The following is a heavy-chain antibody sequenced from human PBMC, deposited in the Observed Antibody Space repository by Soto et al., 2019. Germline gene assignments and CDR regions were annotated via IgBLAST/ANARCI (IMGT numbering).Heavy chain of an antibody. Sequence: EVQLVESGGGLVQPGGSLRLSCAASAFTFNTSWMNWVRQAPGKGLEWVASTEPDGSVKYYVDSVKGRFTISRDNANNSLYRQRTSRRAEDTAVYSWARDRANKSSALGGRGSLVTAPS. J-gene: IGHJ4*02. CDR3: ARDRANKSSAL. V-gene: IGHV3-7*01. CDR2: TEPDGSVK. CDR1: AFTFNTSW.